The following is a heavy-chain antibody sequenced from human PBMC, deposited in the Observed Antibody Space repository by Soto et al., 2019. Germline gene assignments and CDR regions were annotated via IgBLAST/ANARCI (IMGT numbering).Heavy chain of an antibody. V-gene: IGHV2-5*02. CDR3: ANKTAVYGSGNSFSFHFAH. J-gene: IGHJ4*02. CDR1: GFSLSTYGVG. D-gene: IGHD3-10*01. Sequence: QITLKESGPTLVKPTQTLTLTCTFSGFSLSTYGVGVGWIRQPPGKTLEWVALIFWDDEKRFRPSLKSRLTTTRDTHTNQMVPTMTTVEPQDTATYFGANKTAVYGSGNSFSFHFAHWGQGTRVTVSS. CDR2: IFWDDEK.